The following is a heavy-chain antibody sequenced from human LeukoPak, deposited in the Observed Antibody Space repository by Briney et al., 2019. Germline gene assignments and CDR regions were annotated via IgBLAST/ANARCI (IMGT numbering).Heavy chain of an antibody. CDR2: IYYSGST. V-gene: IGHV4-59*08. D-gene: IGHD6-13*01. CDR1: GGSISSYY. Sequence: SETLSLTCTVSGGSISSYYWSWIRQPPGNGLEWIGYIYYSGSTNYNPSLKSRVTISVDTSKNQFSLKLSSVTAADTAVYYCARHLRGHSSSWPFDYWGQGTLVTVSS. J-gene: IGHJ4*02. CDR3: ARHLRGHSSSWPFDY.